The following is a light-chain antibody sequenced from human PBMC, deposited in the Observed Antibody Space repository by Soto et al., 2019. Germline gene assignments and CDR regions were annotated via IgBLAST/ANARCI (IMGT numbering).Light chain of an antibody. V-gene: IGLV7-46*01. CDR1: TGAVTSGHW. Sequence: QSVVTQEPSLTVSPGGTVTLTCGSSTGAVTSGHWPHWFQQKPGQAPRTLIYDTSNKHSWTPDRFSGYLLGGKAALTLSGVQPEDEADYYCLVIFTGVGEVFGTGTKVTVL. CDR2: DTS. CDR3: LVIFTGVGEV. J-gene: IGLJ1*01.